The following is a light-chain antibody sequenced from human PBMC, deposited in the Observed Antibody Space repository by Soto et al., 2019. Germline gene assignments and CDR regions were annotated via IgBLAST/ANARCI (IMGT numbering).Light chain of an antibody. Sequence: QSVLTQSPSASASLGASVKLTCTLSSGHSSYAIAWHQQQPEKVPRYLMKLNSDGSHSKGDGIPDRFSGSSSGAERYLTISSLQSEDEADYSCQTWGPGIVVFGGGTKLTVL. CDR2: LNSDGSH. CDR3: QTWGPGIVV. J-gene: IGLJ2*01. CDR1: SGHSSYA. V-gene: IGLV4-69*01.